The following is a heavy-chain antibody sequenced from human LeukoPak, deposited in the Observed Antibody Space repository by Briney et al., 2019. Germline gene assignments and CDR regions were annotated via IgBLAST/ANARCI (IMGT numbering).Heavy chain of an antibody. V-gene: IGHV4-59*01. CDR2: IYYSGST. J-gene: IGHJ3*02. Sequence: SETLSLTCTVSGGSISSYYWSWIRQPPGKGLEWIGYIYYSGSTNYNPSLKSRVTISVDTSKNQFSLKLSSVTAADTAVYYCARSVDTAMGGPALDIWGQGTMVTVSS. CDR3: ARSVDTAMGGPALDI. D-gene: IGHD5-18*01. CDR1: GGSISSYY.